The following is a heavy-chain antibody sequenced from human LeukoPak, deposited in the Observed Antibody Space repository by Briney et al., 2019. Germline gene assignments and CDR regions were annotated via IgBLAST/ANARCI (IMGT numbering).Heavy chain of an antibody. CDR3: ARDLDSLD. CDR1: GFTFSDYY. V-gene: IGHV3-66*01. CDR2: IYSGGST. J-gene: IGHJ4*02. Sequence: TGGSLRLSCVASGFTFSDYYMDWVRQAPGKGLEWVSLIYSGGSTYYADSVKGRFTISRDNSKNTLYLQMNSLRAEDTAVYYCARDLDSLDWGQGTLVTVSS. D-gene: IGHD1-1*01.